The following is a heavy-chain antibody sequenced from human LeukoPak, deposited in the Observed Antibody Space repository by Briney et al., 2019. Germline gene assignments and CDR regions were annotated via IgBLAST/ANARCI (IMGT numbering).Heavy chain of an antibody. CDR1: GFTFSSYS. D-gene: IGHD3-22*01. Sequence: GGSLRLSCAASGFTFSSYSMNWVRQSPVKGLEWVSSITSTNTYINYADSVKGRFTNSRDNAKNSLYLQMNSLRAEDTAVYFCARGYYYDSTFDYWGQGTLVTVSS. CDR2: ITSTNTYI. V-gene: IGHV3-21*01. J-gene: IGHJ4*02. CDR3: ARGYYYDSTFDY.